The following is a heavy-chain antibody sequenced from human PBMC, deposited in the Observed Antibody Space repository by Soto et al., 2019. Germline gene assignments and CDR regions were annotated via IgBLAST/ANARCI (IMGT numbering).Heavy chain of an antibody. Sequence: QVQLVQSGGEVKKSGASVKVSCKASGYIFRSYGISWVRQAPGQGLEWMGWINVKNVNTKHVEKFQGRATMTTDTSTSTAYMELRNLTSDDTAVYYCARGIAVEPTANWFDPWGHGTLVIVSS. J-gene: IGHJ5*02. CDR2: INVKNVNT. CDR1: GYIFRSYG. V-gene: IGHV1-18*01. D-gene: IGHD6-19*01. CDR3: ARGIAVEPTANWFDP.